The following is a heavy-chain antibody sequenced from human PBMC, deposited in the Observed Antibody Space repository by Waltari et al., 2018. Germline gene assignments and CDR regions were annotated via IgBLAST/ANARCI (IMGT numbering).Heavy chain of an antibody. CDR2: VDPEDGET. J-gene: IGHJ3*02. CDR3: ATVRRFLTYYYDSSGYADAFDI. D-gene: IGHD3-22*01. Sequence: EVQLVQSGAEVKKPGATVKISCKVSGYTFTDYYMHWVQQAPGKGLEWMGLVDPEDGETIYAEKFQGRVTITADTSTDIAYMELSSLRSEDTAVYYCATVRRFLTYYYDSSGYADAFDIWGQGTMVTVSS. CDR1: GYTFTDYY. V-gene: IGHV1-69-2*01.